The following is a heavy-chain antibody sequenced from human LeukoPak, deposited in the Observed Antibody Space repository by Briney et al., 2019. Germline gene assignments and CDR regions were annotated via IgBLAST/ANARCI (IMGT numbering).Heavy chain of an antibody. V-gene: IGHV4-38-2*02. CDR2: IYHSGST. CDR3: ARRGAGTTWIDY. CDR1: GYSISSGYY. D-gene: IGHD1-1*01. J-gene: IGHJ4*02. Sequence: PSETLSLTCTVSGYSISSGYYWGWIRQPPGKGLEWIGSIYHSGSTYYNPSLKSRVTISVDTSKNQFSLKLSSVTAADTAVYYCARRGAGTTWIDYWGQGTLVTVSS.